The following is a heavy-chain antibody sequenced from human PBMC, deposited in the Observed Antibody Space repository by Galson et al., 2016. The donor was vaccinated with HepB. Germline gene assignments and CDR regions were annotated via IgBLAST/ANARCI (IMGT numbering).Heavy chain of an antibody. CDR3: AGFDLGGCGTGICSQ. CDR2: IYPSGST. V-gene: IGHV4-4*07. CDR1: GGSISSGY. Sequence: ETLSLTCTVSGGSISSGYWTWIRQSAGKGLEWIGRIYPSGSTNYNPSLNSRVTMSIGMSKNQFSLRLRSVTAADTAVYYCAGFDLGGCGTGICSQWGQGTLVTVSA. J-gene: IGHJ4*02. D-gene: IGHD2-15*01.